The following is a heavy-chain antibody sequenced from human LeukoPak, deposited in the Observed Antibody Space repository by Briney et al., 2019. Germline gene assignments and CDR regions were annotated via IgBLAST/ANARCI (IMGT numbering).Heavy chain of an antibody. CDR2: VYYSGST. Sequence: MASETLSLTCTVSGGSISSYYWSWIRQPPGKGLEWIGSVYYSGSTYYNPSLKSRVTISVDTSKNQFSLKLSSVTAADTAVYYCARYYSGGTCSNFDIWGQGTMVTVSS. CDR1: GGSISSYY. CDR3: ARYYSGGTCSNFDI. V-gene: IGHV4-59*05. D-gene: IGHD2-15*01. J-gene: IGHJ3*02.